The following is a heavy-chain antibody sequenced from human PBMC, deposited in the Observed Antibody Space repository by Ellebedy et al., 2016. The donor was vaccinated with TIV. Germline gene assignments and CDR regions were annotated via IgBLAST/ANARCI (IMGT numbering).Heavy chain of an antibody. CDR3: ARDGGIVGATKNAFDI. V-gene: IGHV3-48*04. Sequence: PGGSLRLSCAAPGFTFSSYSMNWVRQAPGKGLEWVSYISSSSSTIYYADSVKGRFTISRDNAKNSLYLQMNSLRAEDTAVYYCARDGGIVGATKNAFDIWGQGTMVTVSS. J-gene: IGHJ3*02. CDR1: GFTFSSYS. CDR2: ISSSSSTI. D-gene: IGHD1-26*01.